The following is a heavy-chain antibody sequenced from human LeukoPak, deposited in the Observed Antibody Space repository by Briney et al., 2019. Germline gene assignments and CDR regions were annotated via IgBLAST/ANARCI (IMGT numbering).Heavy chain of an antibody. V-gene: IGHV3-74*01. CDR2: IKGDGSST. D-gene: IGHD4-17*01. J-gene: IGHJ4*02. CDR3: ARASTTVPNLLYQ. Sequence: GGSLRLSCAASGFTYSTYWMHWVRQAPGKGLVWVARIKGDGSSTIYADSVKGRFTIYRDNSKNTLYLQTSSLRVEDTAVYYRARASTTVPNLLYQWGRGTLVTVSS. CDR1: GFTYSTYW.